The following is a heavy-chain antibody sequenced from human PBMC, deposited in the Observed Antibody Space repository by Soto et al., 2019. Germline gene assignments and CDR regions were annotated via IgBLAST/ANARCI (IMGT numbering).Heavy chain of an antibody. CDR1: GDSISSDGYY. V-gene: IGHV4-31*11. J-gene: IGHJ4*02. CDR3: ARVTTEFDY. Sequence: SETLSLTCAVSGDSISSDGYYWSWIRQHPGKGLEWIGHIYHSGTTYYNPALKSRVIISIDTSKNQFSLNVTFVTSADTAVYYCARVTTEFDYWGLGTLVTVSS. CDR2: IYHSGTT. D-gene: IGHD3-22*01.